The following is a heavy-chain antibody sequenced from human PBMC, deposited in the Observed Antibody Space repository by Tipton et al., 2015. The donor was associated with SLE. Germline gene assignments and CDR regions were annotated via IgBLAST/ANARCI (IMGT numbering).Heavy chain of an antibody. Sequence: TLSLTCTVSGDSISSGLYYWSWIRQPAGKGLEWIGSIYTSGSTNYHTSLRSRVTVSLDTSKNQISLNLTSVTAADTALYFCARDQFATVGAFDLWGQGTMVTVSS. CDR3: ARDQFATVGAFDL. J-gene: IGHJ3*01. D-gene: IGHD1-14*01. CDR1: GDSISSGLYY. CDR2: IYTSGST. V-gene: IGHV4-61*02.